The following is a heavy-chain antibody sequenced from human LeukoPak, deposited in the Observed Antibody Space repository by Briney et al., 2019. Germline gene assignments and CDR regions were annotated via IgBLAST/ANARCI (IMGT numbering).Heavy chain of an antibody. CDR1: VDSSNNFY. CDR2: IFSRGLP. J-gene: IGHJ4*02. CDR3: ARGREYGDFLDS. D-gene: IGHD4-17*01. V-gene: IGHV4-4*07. Sequence: SETLSLTCTFSVDSSNNFYWNWIRQPAGTGLEWIGRIFSRGLPNYNPSLISRVSMSVDTSKKQFSLKLTSVTAADSAVYYCARGREYGDFLDSWGQGTLVTVS.